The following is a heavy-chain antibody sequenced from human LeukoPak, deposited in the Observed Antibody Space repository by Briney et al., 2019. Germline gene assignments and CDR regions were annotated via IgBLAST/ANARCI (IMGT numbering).Heavy chain of an antibody. CDR3: ASLVGALTYYFDY. V-gene: IGHV1-2*02. J-gene: IGHJ4*02. Sequence: ASVKDSCKASGGTFSSYAISWVRQAPGQGLEWMGWINPNSGGTNYAQKFQGRVTMTRDTSISTAYMELSRLRSDDTAVYYCASLVGALTYYFDYWGQGTLVTVSS. D-gene: IGHD1-26*01. CDR1: GGTFSSYA. CDR2: INPNSGGT.